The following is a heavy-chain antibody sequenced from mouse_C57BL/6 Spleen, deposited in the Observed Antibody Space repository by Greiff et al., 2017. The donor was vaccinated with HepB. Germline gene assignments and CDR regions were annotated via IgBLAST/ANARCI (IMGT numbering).Heavy chain of an antibody. CDR1: GFTFSDYG. CDR2: ISSGSSTI. Sequence: EVQRVESGGGLVKPGGSLKLSCAASGFTFSDYGMHWVRQAPEKGLEWVAYISSGSSTIYYADTVKGRFTISRDNAKNTLFLQMTSLRSEDTAMYYCARGDGYYYYAMDYWGQGTSVTVSS. D-gene: IGHD2-3*01. J-gene: IGHJ4*01. CDR3: ARGDGYYYYAMDY. V-gene: IGHV5-17*01.